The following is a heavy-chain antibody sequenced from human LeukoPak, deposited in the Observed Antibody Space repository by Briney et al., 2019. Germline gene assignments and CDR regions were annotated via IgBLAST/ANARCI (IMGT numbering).Heavy chain of an antibody. V-gene: IGHV4-31*03. CDR2: IYYSGST. J-gene: IGHJ4*02. Sequence: SETLSLTCTVSGGSISSGGYYWSWIRQHPGKGLEWIGYIYYSGSTYYNPSLKSRVTISVDTSKNQFSLKLSSVTAADTAVYYCAMGFNLNFHYWGRGTLVTVSS. CDR3: AMGFNLNFHY. CDR1: GGSISSGGYY.